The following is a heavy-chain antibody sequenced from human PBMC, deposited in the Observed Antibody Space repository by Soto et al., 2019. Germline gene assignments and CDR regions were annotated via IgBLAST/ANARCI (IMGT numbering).Heavy chain of an antibody. D-gene: IGHD3-10*01. V-gene: IGHV3-23*01. J-gene: IGHJ4*02. CDR2: ISGSGGST. CDR1: GFTFSSYA. CDR3: AKDQVTMVRGVINPAFDY. Sequence: GGSLRLSCAASGFTFSSYAMSWVRQAPGKGLEWVSAISGSGGSTYYADSVKGRFTISRDNSKNTLYLQMNSLRAEDTAVYYCAKDQVTMVRGVINPAFDYWGQGTLVTVSS.